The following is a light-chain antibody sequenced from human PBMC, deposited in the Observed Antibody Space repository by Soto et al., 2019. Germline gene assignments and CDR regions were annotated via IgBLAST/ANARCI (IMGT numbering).Light chain of an antibody. CDR3: HPHNRWPRT. CDR2: VAS. CDR1: QSISSD. Sequence: EIVMTQSPLTLSVSPGERATLSCRASQSISSDLAWYQLKPGQAPRLLMYVASIRATGVPARFTGSGSGTEFTLTISSLQSEDFAAYYCHPHNRWPRTFGQGTRVEIK. V-gene: IGKV3-15*01. J-gene: IGKJ1*01.